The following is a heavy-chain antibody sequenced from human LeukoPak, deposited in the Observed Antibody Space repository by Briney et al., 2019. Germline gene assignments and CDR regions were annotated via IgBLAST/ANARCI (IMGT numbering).Heavy chain of an antibody. CDR1: GYSFTSYW. J-gene: IGHJ6*02. CDR2: IYPGDSDT. Sequence: GESLKISCKGSGYSFTSYWIGWVRQMPGKGLEWMGIIYPGDSDTRYSPSFQGQVTISADKSISTAYLQWSSLKASDTAMYYCARQGRSGWYNPDYYYYGMDVWGQGTTVTVSS. CDR3: ARQGRSGWYNPDYYYYGMDV. V-gene: IGHV5-51*01. D-gene: IGHD6-19*01.